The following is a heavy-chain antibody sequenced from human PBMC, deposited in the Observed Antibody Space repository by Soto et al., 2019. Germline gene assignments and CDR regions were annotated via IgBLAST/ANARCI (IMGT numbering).Heavy chain of an antibody. Sequence: TGGSLRLSCAASGFTFSSYAMSWVRQAPGKGLEWVSAISGSGGSTYYADSVKGRFTISRDNSKDTLYLQMNSLRAEDTAVYYCAKIAPSDGGWYPFRYWGQGTLVTVSS. J-gene: IGHJ4*02. CDR3: AKIAPSDGGWYPFRY. CDR1: GFTFSSYA. V-gene: IGHV3-23*01. D-gene: IGHD6-19*01. CDR2: ISGSGGST.